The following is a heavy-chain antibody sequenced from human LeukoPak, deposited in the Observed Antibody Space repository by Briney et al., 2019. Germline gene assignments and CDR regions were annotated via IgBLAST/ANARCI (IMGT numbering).Heavy chain of an antibody. D-gene: IGHD2-2*01. CDR1: GGTFSSYS. CDR2: IIPISGTA. CDR3: ATSRYCSSTICYCLYGMDV. V-gene: IGHV1-69*13. Sequence: SVKVSCKASGGTFSSYSISWVRQAPGQGLEWMGGIIPISGTAIYAQRFQGRVRITADESTSTAYMELSSLRSEDTAVYSYATSRYCSSTICYCLYGMDVWGQGTTVTVSS. J-gene: IGHJ6*02.